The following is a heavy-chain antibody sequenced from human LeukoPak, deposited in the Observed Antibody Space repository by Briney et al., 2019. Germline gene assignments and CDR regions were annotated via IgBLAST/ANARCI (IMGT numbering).Heavy chain of an antibody. CDR3: ARRPPYCSSTSCYGFDP. V-gene: IGHV5-10-1*01. D-gene: IGHD2-2*01. J-gene: IGHJ5*02. CDR1: GYSFTSYW. CDR2: IDPSDSYT. Sequence: GESLRISCKGSGYSFTSYWISWVRQMPGKGLEWMGRIDPSDSYTNYSPSFQGHVTISADKSISTAYLQWSSLKASDTAMYYCARRPPYCSSTSCYGFDPWGQGTLVTVSS.